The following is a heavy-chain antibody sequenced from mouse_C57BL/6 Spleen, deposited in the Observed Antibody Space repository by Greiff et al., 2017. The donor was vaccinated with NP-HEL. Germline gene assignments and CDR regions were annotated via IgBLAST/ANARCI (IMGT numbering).Heavy chain of an antibody. Sequence: QVQLQQSGPGLVQPSQSLSITCTVSGFSLTSYGVHWVRQSPGKGLEWLGVIWSGGSTDYNAAFISRLSISKDNSKSQVFFKMNSLQADDTAIYYCASYDYPYAMDYWGQGTSVTVSS. V-gene: IGHV2-2*01. CDR3: ASYDYPYAMDY. J-gene: IGHJ4*01. D-gene: IGHD2-4*01. CDR1: GFSLTSYG. CDR2: IWSGGST.